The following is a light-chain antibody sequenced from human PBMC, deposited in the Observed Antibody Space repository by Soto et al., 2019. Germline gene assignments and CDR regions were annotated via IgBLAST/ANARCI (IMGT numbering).Light chain of an antibody. CDR3: QQYGRSPRT. CDR2: GAS. J-gene: IGKJ1*01. V-gene: IGKV3-20*01. Sequence: EIVLTQSPDTLSLSPGEIATLSCSASQSVTSSYLAWYQQKPGQAPRLLIYGASTRAAGIPDRFGGSGSGADFTLTISRLEPEDFAVYYCQQYGRSPRTFGQGTKVDIK. CDR1: QSVTSSY.